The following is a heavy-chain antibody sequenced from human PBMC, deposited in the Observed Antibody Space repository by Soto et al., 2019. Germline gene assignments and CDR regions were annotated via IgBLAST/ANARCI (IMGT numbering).Heavy chain of an antibody. V-gene: IGHV1-69*01. CDR3: ARGRGYSGDDHYYYFDMDV. D-gene: IGHD5-12*01. CDR2: SIPIFGTA. CDR1: GGTFNNYP. Sequence: QVQLVQSGAEVKKPGSSVKVSCKAYGGTFNNYPITWVRQAPGEGLEWMGGSIPIFGTANYAQKFQGRVTISVDESTSTAYMELSSLRSEDTAVYYCARGRGYSGDDHYYYFDMDVWGQGTTVTVSS. J-gene: IGHJ6*02.